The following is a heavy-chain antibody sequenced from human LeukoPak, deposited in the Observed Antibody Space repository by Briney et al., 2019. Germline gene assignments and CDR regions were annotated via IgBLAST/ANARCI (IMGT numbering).Heavy chain of an antibody. Sequence: SETLSLTCTVSGGSISSHYWSWIRQPLGKGLEWIGYIYYSGSTNYNPSLKSRVTISVDTSKNQFSLKLSSVTAADTAVYYCARVGYYYDSSGYHDAFDIWGQGTMVTVSS. D-gene: IGHD3-22*01. CDR3: ARVGYYYDSSGYHDAFDI. J-gene: IGHJ3*02. V-gene: IGHV4-59*11. CDR2: IYYSGST. CDR1: GGSISSHY.